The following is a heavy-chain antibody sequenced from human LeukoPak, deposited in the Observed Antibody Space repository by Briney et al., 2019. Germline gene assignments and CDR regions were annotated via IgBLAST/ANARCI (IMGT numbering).Heavy chain of an antibody. CDR2: VSISSGTI. D-gene: IGHD3-16*01. J-gene: IGHJ4*02. CDR3: ARAMSTFGGVRNYFDS. V-gene: IGHV3-48*04. CDR1: GFTFSGHN. Sequence: GGSLRLSCVASGFTFSGHNMNWVRQAPGKGLEWISFVSISSGTIYYADSVNGRFRISRDNAKSSLDLEMNSLRAEDTAVYYCARAMSTFGGVRNYFDSWGQGTLVTVSS.